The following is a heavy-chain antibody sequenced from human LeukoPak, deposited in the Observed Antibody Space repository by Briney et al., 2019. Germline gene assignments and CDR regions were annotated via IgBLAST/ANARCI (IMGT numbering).Heavy chain of an antibody. CDR1: GGSISSYY. CDR2: IYYSGST. Sequence: SETLSLTCTVSGGSISSYYWSWIRKPPGKGLEWIGCIYYSGSTNYNPSLKSRVTISVDTSKNQFSLKLSSVTAADTAVYYCARAGVVVVPAAQIDYYYMDVWGKGTTVTVSS. D-gene: IGHD2-2*01. V-gene: IGHV4-59*01. CDR3: ARAGVVVVPAAQIDYYYMDV. J-gene: IGHJ6*03.